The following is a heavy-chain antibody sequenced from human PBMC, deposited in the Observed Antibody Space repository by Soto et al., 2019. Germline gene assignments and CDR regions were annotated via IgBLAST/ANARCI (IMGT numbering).Heavy chain of an antibody. D-gene: IGHD3-10*01. CDR2: ISSSSSYI. Sequence: GGSLRLSCAASGFTFSSYSMNWVRQAPGKGLEWVSSISSSSSYIYYADSVKGRFTISRDNAKNSLYLQMNSLRAEDTAVYYCAKDRVTMVRGVIIHWGQGTLVTVS. CDR1: GFTFSSYS. CDR3: AKDRVTMVRGVIIH. V-gene: IGHV3-21*04. J-gene: IGHJ4*02.